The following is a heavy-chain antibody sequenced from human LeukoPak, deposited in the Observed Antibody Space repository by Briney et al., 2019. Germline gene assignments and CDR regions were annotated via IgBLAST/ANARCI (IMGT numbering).Heavy chain of an antibody. CDR2: INPNSGGT. Sequence: GASVKVSCKASGYTFTGYYVHWVRQAPGQGLEWIGWINPNSGGTNYAQKFQGRVTMTRDTSISTAYMELSRLRSDDTAVYYCARGVVVVAATRGYFDYWGQGTLVTVSS. CDR1: GYTFTGYY. J-gene: IGHJ4*02. V-gene: IGHV1-2*02. D-gene: IGHD2-15*01. CDR3: ARGVVVVAATRGYFDY.